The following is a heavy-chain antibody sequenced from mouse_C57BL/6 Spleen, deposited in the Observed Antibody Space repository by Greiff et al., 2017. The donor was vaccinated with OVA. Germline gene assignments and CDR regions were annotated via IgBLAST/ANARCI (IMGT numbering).Heavy chain of an antibody. CDR3: AREGAGTPFAY. CDR1: GYTFTDYY. Sequence: EVQLQQSGPELVKPGASVKISCKASGYTFTDYYMNWVKQSHGKSLEWIGDINPNNGGTSYNQKFKGKATLTVDKSSSTAYMELRSLTSEDSAVYYCAREGAGTPFAYWGQGTLVTVSA. J-gene: IGHJ3*01. V-gene: IGHV1-26*01. D-gene: IGHD1-1*01. CDR2: INPNNGGT.